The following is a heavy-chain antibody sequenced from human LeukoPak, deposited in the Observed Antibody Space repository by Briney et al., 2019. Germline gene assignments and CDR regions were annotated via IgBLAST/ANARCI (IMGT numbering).Heavy chain of an antibody. V-gene: IGHV3-23*01. CDR3: AHGTMYQLDY. CDR2: ILGGAGST. Sequence: GGSLRLSCSASGFSFSSDGMSWVRQAPGKGLEWVSGILGGAGSTYYADSVKGRFAISRDNSKNTLYLQMNSLRAEDTAVYYCAHGTMYQLDYWGQGTLVTVSS. D-gene: IGHD2-2*01. J-gene: IGHJ4*02. CDR1: GFSFSSDG.